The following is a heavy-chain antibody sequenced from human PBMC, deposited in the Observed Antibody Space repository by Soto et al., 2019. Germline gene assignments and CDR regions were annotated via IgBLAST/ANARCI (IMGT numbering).Heavy chain of an antibody. CDR2: ISYDESTT. V-gene: IGHV3-30*18. Sequence: GGSLRLSCAASGLSLSRYGIHWVRRAPGKGLEWVAVISYDESTTFYADSVKGRFTISRDNSKNTLFLQMNSLRPEDTAVYYCSKAMIGSYDSDAFDVWGQGTMVTVSS. J-gene: IGHJ3*01. D-gene: IGHD3-22*01. CDR1: GLSLSRYG. CDR3: SKAMIGSYDSDAFDV.